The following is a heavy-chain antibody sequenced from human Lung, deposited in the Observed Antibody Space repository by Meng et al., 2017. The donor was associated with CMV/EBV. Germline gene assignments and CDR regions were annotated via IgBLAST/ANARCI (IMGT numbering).Heavy chain of an antibody. J-gene: IGHJ5*02. CDR2: IYYSGST. CDR3: ARAYCGGDCYSNWFEP. Sequence: LSCTVSGGSISSGDYYWSWIRQPPGKGLEWIGYIYYSGSTYYNPSLKSRVTISVDTSKNQFSLKLSSVTAADTAVYYCARAYCGGDCYSNWFEPWGQGTXVTVSS. D-gene: IGHD2-21*01. V-gene: IGHV4-30-4*08. CDR1: GGSISSGDYY.